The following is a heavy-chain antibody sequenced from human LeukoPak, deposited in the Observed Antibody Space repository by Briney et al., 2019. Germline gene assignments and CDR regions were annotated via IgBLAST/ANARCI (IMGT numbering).Heavy chain of an antibody. CDR3: ARDDSPGAY. J-gene: IGHJ4*02. D-gene: IGHD3-3*01. Sequence: PGGSLRLSCAASGFIFGDYSMSWVRQAPGKGLEWVGFIRRKVYRGTTEYAASVKGRFTISRDDSKNTASLQMNSLTTEDTAVYYRARDDSPGAYWGQGALVTVSS. CDR1: GFIFGDYS. V-gene: IGHV3-49*04. CDR2: IRRKVYRGTT.